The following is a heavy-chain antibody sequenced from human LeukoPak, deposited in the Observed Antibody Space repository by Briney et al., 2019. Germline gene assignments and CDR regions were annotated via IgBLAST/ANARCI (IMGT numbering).Heavy chain of an antibody. J-gene: IGHJ4*02. CDR2: INAGNGNT. V-gene: IGHV1-3*01. CDR1: GYTFTSYA. CDR3: ARLSGYSYGASYFDY. Sequence: ASVKVSCKASGYTFTSYAMHWVRQAPGQRLEWMGWINAGNGNTKYSQKFQGRVTITRDTSASTAYMELCSLRSEDTAVYCCARLSGYSYGASYFDYWGQGTLVTVSS. D-gene: IGHD5-18*01.